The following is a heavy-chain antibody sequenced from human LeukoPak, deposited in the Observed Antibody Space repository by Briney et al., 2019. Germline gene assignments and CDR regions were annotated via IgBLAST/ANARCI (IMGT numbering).Heavy chain of an antibody. Sequence: ASVKLSCKASGFTFTSFYMHWVRQAPGQGLEWMGIINPSGHTTDYAQKFQGRVTMTRDTPTSTVYMELSSLRSDDTAVYYCARDIAVAGTTGYHYWGQGTLVTVSS. D-gene: IGHD6-19*01. J-gene: IGHJ4*02. CDR1: GFTFTSFY. V-gene: IGHV1-46*01. CDR2: INPSGHTT. CDR3: ARDIAVAGTTGYHY.